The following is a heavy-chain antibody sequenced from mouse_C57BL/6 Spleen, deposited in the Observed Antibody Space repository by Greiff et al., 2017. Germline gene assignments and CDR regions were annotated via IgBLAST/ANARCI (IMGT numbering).Heavy chain of an antibody. CDR2: IYPGDGDT. CDR3: ARGYSNYDYAMDY. D-gene: IGHD2-5*01. V-gene: IGHV1-80*01. CDR1: GYAFSSYW. J-gene: IGHJ4*01. Sequence: VQLQQSGAELVKPGASVKISCKASGYAFSSYWMNWVKQRPGKGLEWIGQIYPGDGDTNYNGKFKGKATLTADKSSSTAYMQLSSLTSEDSAVYFWARGYSNYDYAMDYWGQGTSVTVSS.